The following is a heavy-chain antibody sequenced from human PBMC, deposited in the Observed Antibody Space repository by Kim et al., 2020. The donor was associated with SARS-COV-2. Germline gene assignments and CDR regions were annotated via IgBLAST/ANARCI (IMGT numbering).Heavy chain of an antibody. J-gene: IGHJ3*02. D-gene: IGHD6-19*01. CDR2: ISGSGDST. Sequence: GGSLRLSCAVSGFTFSTYAMSWVRQAPGKGLEWVSAISGSGDSTFYADSVRGRFTISRDNSKNTLYLQMYSLRAEDTAVYYCAKYSSAWYNDAFDIWGQGTMVTASS. V-gene: IGHV3-23*01. CDR3: AKYSSAWYNDAFDI. CDR1: GFTFSTYA.